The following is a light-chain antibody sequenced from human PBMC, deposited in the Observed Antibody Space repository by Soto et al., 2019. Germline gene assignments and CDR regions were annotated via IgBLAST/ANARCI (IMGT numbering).Light chain of an antibody. Sequence: EIVLTHSPGTLSLSPGERATLSCRASLTISDNYLAWYQQKAGQAPRLVIYDASNRATGIPDRFSASGSGTDFTLTISRREPEDFAVYYCQQYSMAPLTFGQGTKV. J-gene: IGKJ1*01. CDR2: DAS. CDR1: LTISDNY. CDR3: QQYSMAPLT. V-gene: IGKV3-20*01.